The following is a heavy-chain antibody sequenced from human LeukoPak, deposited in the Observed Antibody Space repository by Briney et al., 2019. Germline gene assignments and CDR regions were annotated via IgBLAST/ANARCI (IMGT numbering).Heavy chain of an antibody. CDR3: ARVVDTASPPLVEYMDV. CDR2: ISAYNGNT. CDR1: GYTFTSYG. Sequence: VASVTVSCKASGYTFTSYGISWVRQAPGQGLEWMGWISAYNGNTNYAQKLQGRVTMTTDTSTSTAYMELRSLRSDDTAVYYCARVVDTASPPLVEYMDVWGKGTTVTVSS. J-gene: IGHJ6*03. V-gene: IGHV1-18*01. D-gene: IGHD5-18*01.